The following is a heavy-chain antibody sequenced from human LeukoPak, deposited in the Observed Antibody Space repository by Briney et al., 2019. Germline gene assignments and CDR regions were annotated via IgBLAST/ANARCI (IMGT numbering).Heavy chain of an antibody. CDR2: TKSKGDGETT. CDR3: TTDLGITMIRGVIVY. J-gene: IGHJ4*02. CDR1: GFTFTNAW. V-gene: IGHV3-15*01. Sequence: GGSLRLSCAASGFTFTNAWMSWVRQAPGKGLEWVGRTKSKGDGETTDYAAPMKGRFTMSRDDSKATLYLQMNSLKAEDTAVYYCTTDLGITMIRGVIVYWGQGALVTVSS. D-gene: IGHD3-10*01.